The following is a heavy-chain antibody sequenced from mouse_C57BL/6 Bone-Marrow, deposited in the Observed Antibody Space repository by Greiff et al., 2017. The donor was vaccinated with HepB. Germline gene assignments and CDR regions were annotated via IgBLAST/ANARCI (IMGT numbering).Heavy chain of an antibody. D-gene: IGHD1-1*01. CDR1: GYTFTSYW. V-gene: IGHV1-69*01. CDR2: IDPSDSYT. J-gene: IGHJ1*03. Sequence: VQLQQPGAELVMPGASVKLSCKASGYTFTSYWMHWVKQRPGQGLEWIGEIDPSDSYTNYNQKFKGKSTLTVDKYSSTAYMQLSSLTSEDSAVYYCARCTTTVVETHWYFDVWGTGTTVTVSS. CDR3: ARCTTTVVETHWYFDV.